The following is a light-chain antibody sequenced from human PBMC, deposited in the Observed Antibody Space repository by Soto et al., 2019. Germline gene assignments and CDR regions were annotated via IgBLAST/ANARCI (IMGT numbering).Light chain of an antibody. CDR1: QSIDAG. CDR2: KAP. V-gene: IGKV1-5*03. CDR3: QQYNSYSRS. Sequence: DIQMTQSPSTLSASVGDRVTLTCRASQSIDAGLAWYQHKPGKAPKLLIYKAPSLESGVPSRFSGSGSGTEFTLTISSLQPDDFATYYCQQYNSYSRSFGQGTKLEIK. J-gene: IGKJ2*03.